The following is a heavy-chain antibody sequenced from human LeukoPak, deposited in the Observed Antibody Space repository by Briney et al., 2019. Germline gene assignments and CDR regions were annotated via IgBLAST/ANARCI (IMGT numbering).Heavy chain of an antibody. Sequence: GGSLRLSCAASGFTFSNSCMSWVRQAPGEGLEWVSASNRSGGSTYYADSVKGRFTISRDNSKNTLYLQMNSLRAEDTAVYYCAKATYYYDSSGYTNFDYWGQGTLVTVSS. J-gene: IGHJ4*02. CDR3: AKATYYYDSSGYTNFDY. D-gene: IGHD3-22*01. V-gene: IGHV3-23*01. CDR1: GFTFSNSC. CDR2: SNRSGGST.